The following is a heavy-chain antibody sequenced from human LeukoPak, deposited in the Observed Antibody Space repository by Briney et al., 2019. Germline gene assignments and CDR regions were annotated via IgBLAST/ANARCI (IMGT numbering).Heavy chain of an antibody. Sequence: ASVKVSCKASGYTFSGYYIHWVRQAPGQGLEWMGIINPNGGSTSSAQKFQGRVTMTRDTSTSTVYMELSSLRSEDTAVYYCARRRDGYNYFDYWGQGTLVTVSS. J-gene: IGHJ4*02. D-gene: IGHD5-24*01. V-gene: IGHV1-46*01. CDR3: ARRRDGYNYFDY. CDR1: GYTFSGYY. CDR2: INPNGGST.